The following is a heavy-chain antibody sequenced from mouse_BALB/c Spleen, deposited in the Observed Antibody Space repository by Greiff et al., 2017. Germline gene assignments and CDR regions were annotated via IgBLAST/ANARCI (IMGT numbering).Heavy chain of an antibody. CDR2: ISYSGST. CDR3: ARRGYGSSHFDY. Sequence: DVKLVESGPGLVKPSQSLSLTCTVTGYSITSDYAWNWIRQFPGNKLEWMGYISYSGSTSYNPSLKSRISITRDTSKNQFFLQLNSVTTEDTATYYCARRGYGSSHFDYWGQGTTLTVSS. J-gene: IGHJ2*01. V-gene: IGHV3-2*02. D-gene: IGHD1-1*01. CDR1: GYSITSDYA.